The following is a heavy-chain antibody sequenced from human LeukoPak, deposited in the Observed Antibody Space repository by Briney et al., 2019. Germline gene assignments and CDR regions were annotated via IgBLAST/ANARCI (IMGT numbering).Heavy chain of an antibody. D-gene: IGHD5-12*01. V-gene: IGHV4-38-2*02. CDR3: AREGYSGYDPKNYLDY. Sequence: SETLSLTCAVSGYSISSGYYWGWIRQPPGKGLEGIGNIYHSGSTYYNPSLKSRVTISVDTSKNQFSLKLSSVTAADTAVYYCAREGYSGYDPKNYLDYWGQGTLVTVSS. CDR1: GYSISSGYY. J-gene: IGHJ4*02. CDR2: IYHSGST.